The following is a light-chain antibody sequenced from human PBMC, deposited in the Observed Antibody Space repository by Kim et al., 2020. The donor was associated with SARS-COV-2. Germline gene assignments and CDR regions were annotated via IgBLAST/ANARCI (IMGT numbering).Light chain of an antibody. CDR2: GAY. CDR1: QSVSSD. V-gene: IGKV3-15*01. J-gene: IGKJ4*01. CDR3: QQYNNWPPGT. Sequence: QGEGATLSCRGSQSVSSDLAWYQEKPGQAPRSLRDGAYTRATGIPARFSGSGSGTEFTLTISSLQSEDFAVDDCQQYNNWPPGTFGGGTKVDIK.